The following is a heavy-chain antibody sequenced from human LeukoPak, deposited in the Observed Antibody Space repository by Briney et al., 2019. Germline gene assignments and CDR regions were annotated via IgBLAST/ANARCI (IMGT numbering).Heavy chain of an antibody. V-gene: IGHV1-2*02. Sequence: ASVKVSCKASGYTFTGYYMHWVRQAPGQGLEWMGWINPNSGGTNYAQKFQGRVTMTRDTSIGTAYMELSRLRSGDTAVYYCARVGCSSTDCYTAALDYWGQGTLVTVSS. CDR3: ARVGCSSTDCYTAALDY. D-gene: IGHD2-2*02. CDR2: INPNSGGT. J-gene: IGHJ4*02. CDR1: GYTFTGYY.